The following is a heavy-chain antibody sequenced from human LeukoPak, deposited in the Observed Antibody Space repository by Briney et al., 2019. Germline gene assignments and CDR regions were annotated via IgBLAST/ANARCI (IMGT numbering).Heavy chain of an antibody. CDR1: GFTFSSYA. V-gene: IGHV3-30-3*01. J-gene: IGHJ4*02. CDR2: ISYDGSNK. D-gene: IGHD6-19*01. CDR3: ARGILRLDPSAPDY. Sequence: GGSLRLSCAASGFTFSSYAMHWVRQAPGKGLEWVAVISYDGSNKYYADSVKGRFTISRDNSKNTLYLQMNSLRAEDTAVYYCARGILRLDPSAPDYWGQGTLVTVSS.